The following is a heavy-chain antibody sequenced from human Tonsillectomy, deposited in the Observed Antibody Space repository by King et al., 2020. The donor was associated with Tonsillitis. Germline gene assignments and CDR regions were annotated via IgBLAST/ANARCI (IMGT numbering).Heavy chain of an antibody. D-gene: IGHD3-3*01. CDR3: TTVGSYYDFWSGYHIGGY. V-gene: IGHV3-15*01. Sequence: VQLVESGGGLVKPGGSLRLSCAASGFTFSNAWMSWVRQAPGKGLEWVGRIKSKTDGGTTDYAAPVKGRFTISRDDSKNTLYLQMNSLKTEDTAVYYCTTVGSYYDFWSGYHIGGYWGQGTLVTVSS. J-gene: IGHJ4*02. CDR2: IKSKTDGGTT. CDR1: GFTFSNAW.